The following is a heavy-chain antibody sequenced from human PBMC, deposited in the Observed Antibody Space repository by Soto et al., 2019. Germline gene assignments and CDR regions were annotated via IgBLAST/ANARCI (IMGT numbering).Heavy chain of an antibody. V-gene: IGHV4-4*07. D-gene: IGHD2-8*01. CDR1: GGSISSYY. Sequence: SETLSLTCTVSGGSISSYYWSWIRQPAGKGLEWIGRIYTSGSTNYNPSLKSRVTMSVDTSKNQFSLKLSSVTAAETAVYYCARESTRIGRVWVYDPWFYYYVMDGWGQGPTFT. CDR3: ARESTRIGRVWVYDPWFYYYVMDG. CDR2: IYTSGST. J-gene: IGHJ6*02.